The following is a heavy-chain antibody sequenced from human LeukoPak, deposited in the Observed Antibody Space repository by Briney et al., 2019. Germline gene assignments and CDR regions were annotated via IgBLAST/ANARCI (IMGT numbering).Heavy chain of an antibody. CDR3: ARADDYGDLHFDY. CDR2: IYYSGST. D-gene: IGHD4-17*01. Sequence: PSQTMSLTCTVSGGSISSGDYYWSWIRQPPGKGLEWIGYIYYSGSTYYNPSLKSRVTISVDTSKNQFSLKLSSVTAADTAVYYCARADDYGDLHFDYWGQGTLVTVSS. CDR1: GGSISSGDYY. V-gene: IGHV4-30-4*01. J-gene: IGHJ4*02.